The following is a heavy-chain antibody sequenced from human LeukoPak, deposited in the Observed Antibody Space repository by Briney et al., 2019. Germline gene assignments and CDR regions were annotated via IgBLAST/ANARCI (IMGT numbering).Heavy chain of an antibody. D-gene: IGHD3-10*01. CDR1: GGSFSGYY. J-gene: IGHJ5*02. CDR3: ARARKSGGITMLRGVKDRGWFDP. CDR2: INHSGST. V-gene: IGHV4-34*01. Sequence: PSETLSLTCAVYGGSFSGYYWSWIRQPPGKGLEWIGEINHSGSTNYNPSLKSRVTISVDTSKNQFSLKLSSVTAADTAVYYCARARKSGGITMLRGVKDRGWFDPWGQGTLVTVSS.